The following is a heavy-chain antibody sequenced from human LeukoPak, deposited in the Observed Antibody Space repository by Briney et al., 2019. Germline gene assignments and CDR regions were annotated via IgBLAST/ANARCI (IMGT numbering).Heavy chain of an antibody. CDR2: FHDSGSA. J-gene: IGHJ5*02. CDR3: ARDSHSVDAATPRGFDP. CDR1: GDSISSYF. D-gene: IGHD2-15*01. Sequence: SETLSLTCTVSGDSISSYFWSWIRQPPGKGLEWIGYFHDSGSANYNPSLKSRITMSVDTSKNQFSLKLRSVTAADTGVYYCARDSHSVDAATPRGFDPWGQGTLVTVSS. V-gene: IGHV4-59*01.